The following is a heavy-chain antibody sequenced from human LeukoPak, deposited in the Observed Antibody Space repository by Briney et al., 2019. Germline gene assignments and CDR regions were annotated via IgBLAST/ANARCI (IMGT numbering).Heavy chain of an antibody. CDR1: GITVTSIY. Sequence: GGSLRLSCAASGITVTSIYMSWVRQAPGKGLEWVSVIYSDGSTYYADSVKGRFSISRDNSKNTVYLQVNRLRAEDTAVYYCARDIGPSAGFDYWGQGTLVTVSS. CDR3: ARDIGPSAGFDY. D-gene: IGHD6-13*01. V-gene: IGHV3-66*01. CDR2: IYSDGST. J-gene: IGHJ4*02.